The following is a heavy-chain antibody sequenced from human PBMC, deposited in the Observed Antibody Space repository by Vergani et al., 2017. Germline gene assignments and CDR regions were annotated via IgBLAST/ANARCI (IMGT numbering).Heavy chain of an antibody. V-gene: IGHV3-15*01. Sequence: EVQLVESGGGLVKPGGSLRLSCAASGFTFSNAWMSWVRQAPGKGLEWVGRIKSKTDGGTTDYAAPVKGRFTISRDDSKNTLYLQMNSLKTEDTAVYYCTTDRGGYYDILTGYSYTDYWGQGTLVTVSS. D-gene: IGHD3-9*01. CDR1: GFTFSNAW. CDR2: IKSKTDGGTT. J-gene: IGHJ4*02. CDR3: TTDRGGYYDILTGYSYTDY.